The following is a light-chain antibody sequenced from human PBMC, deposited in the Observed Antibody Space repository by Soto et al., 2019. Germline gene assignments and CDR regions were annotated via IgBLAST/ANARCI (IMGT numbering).Light chain of an antibody. Sequence: DIQMTQSPSTLSASVGDRVTITCRASQSIRYWLAWHQQKPGEAPQVLIYDVSTLQKGVPSRFSGSGFGTEFTLNISSLQPDDFATDYCQQYHGFPYTFGLGTKVEIK. CDR3: QQYHGFPYT. J-gene: IGKJ2*01. CDR2: DVS. CDR1: QSIRYW. V-gene: IGKV1-5*01.